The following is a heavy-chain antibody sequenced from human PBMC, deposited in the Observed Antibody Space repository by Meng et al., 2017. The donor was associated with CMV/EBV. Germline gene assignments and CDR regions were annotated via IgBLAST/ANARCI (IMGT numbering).Heavy chain of an antibody. CDR2: IYYSGTT. J-gene: IGHJ4*02. CDR1: GGSISSGDYY. V-gene: IGHV4-30-4*08. D-gene: IGHD5-18*01. CDR3: ARHGDTAMVVGIDY. Sequence: QGQLQESGPGLVKPSQTLSLTCSVSGGSISSGDYYWSWLRQPPGKGLEWIGYIYYSGTTYYNPSLESRVTISVDTSKNQFSLKLSSVTAADTAVYYCARHGDTAMVVGIDYWGQGTLVTVSS.